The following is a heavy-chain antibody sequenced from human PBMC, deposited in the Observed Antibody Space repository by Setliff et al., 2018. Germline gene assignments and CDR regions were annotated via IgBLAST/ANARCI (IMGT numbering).Heavy chain of an antibody. D-gene: IGHD2-15*01. CDR1: GFTFSSYA. J-gene: IGHJ4*02. CDR2: ISGSGGTT. Sequence: GGSLRLSCAASGFTFSSYAMSWVRQAPGKGLEWVSAISGSGGTTYYADSVKGRFTISRDNAKNSLYLQMNSLRAEDTAVYYCARAVTQIVVVVAATPVDYWGQGTMVTVSS. V-gene: IGHV3-23*01. CDR3: ARAVTQIVVVVAATPVDY.